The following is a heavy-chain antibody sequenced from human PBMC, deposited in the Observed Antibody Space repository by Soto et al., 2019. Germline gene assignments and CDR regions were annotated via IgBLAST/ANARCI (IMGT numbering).Heavy chain of an antibody. Sequence: VGSLRLSCAASGFTFSSYSMNWVRQAPGKGLEWVSSISSSSSYIYYADSVKGRFTISRDNAKNSLYLQMNSLRAEDTAVYYCARDLWNSSPYYYYGMDVWGQGTTVTVSS. CDR2: ISSSSSYI. CDR1: GFTFSSYS. J-gene: IGHJ6*02. V-gene: IGHV3-21*01. D-gene: IGHD1-7*01. CDR3: ARDLWNSSPYYYYGMDV.